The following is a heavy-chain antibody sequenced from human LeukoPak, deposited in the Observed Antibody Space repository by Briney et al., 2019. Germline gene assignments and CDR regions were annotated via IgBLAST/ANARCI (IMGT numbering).Heavy chain of an antibody. CDR1: GYTFTSYD. Sequence: ASVKVSCKASGYTFTSYDINWVRQATGQGLEWMGWMNPNSGNTGYAQKFQGRVTMTRNTSISTAYMEPSSLRSEDTAVYYCARPLGYCSSTSCYNNWFDPWGQGTLVTVSS. D-gene: IGHD2-2*02. CDR3: ARPLGYCSSTSCYNNWFDP. V-gene: IGHV1-8*01. CDR2: MNPNSGNT. J-gene: IGHJ5*02.